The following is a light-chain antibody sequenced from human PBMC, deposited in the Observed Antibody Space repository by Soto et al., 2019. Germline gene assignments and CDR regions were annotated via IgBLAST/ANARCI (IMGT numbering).Light chain of an antibody. V-gene: IGKV3D-15*02. Sequence: EIVLIQSPVTLSLSPGERATLSCRASQSISSSLAWYQQNPGQAPRLLIFDASNRATGIPVRFSGSGSGTEFTLTISSLQPDDFATYYCQQYNSYSWTFGQGTKVEIK. J-gene: IGKJ1*01. CDR2: DAS. CDR1: QSISSS. CDR3: QQYNSYSWT.